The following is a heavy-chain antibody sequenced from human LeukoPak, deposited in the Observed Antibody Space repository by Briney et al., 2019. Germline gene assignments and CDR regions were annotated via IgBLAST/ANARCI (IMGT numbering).Heavy chain of an antibody. CDR1: GFSLTTSGVG. CDR3: AHRRREDKVTTGFDY. D-gene: IGHD4-17*01. V-gene: IGHV2-5*01. J-gene: IGHJ4*02. CDR2: IYWNDDK. Sequence: SGPTLVKPTQTLTLTCTFSGFSLTTSGVGVGWIRQPPGKALEWLALIYWNDDKPYSPSLKSRLTITKDTSKNQVVLTMTNMDPADTATYYCAHRRREDKVTTGFDYWGQGTLVTVSS.